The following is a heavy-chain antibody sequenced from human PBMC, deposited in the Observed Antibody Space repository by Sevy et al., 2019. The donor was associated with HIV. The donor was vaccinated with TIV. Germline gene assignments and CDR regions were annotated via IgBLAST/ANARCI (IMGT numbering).Heavy chain of an antibody. J-gene: IGHJ6*02. CDR1: IFTFSSYA. D-gene: IGHD3-22*01. Sequence: GGSLRLSCAASIFTFSSYAMHWVRQAPGKGLEWVAVISFDGNTKYYADSVKGRFTISRDKSRNTLYLQMNCLRADDTAVNYYAGDRYSSSSGYHYYYYGMDVWGQGTTVTVSS. CDR3: AGDRYSSSSGYHYYYYGMDV. V-gene: IGHV3-30-3*01. CDR2: ISFDGNTK.